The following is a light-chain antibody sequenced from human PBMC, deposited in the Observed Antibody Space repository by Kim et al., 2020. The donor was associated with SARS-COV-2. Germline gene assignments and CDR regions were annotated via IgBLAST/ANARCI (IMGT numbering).Light chain of an antibody. Sequence: VSPGERAPLSCRASQSVSNNLDWYQQKPGQAPRLLIYGASTRATDIPARFSGSGSGTEFTLTITSLQSEDFAVYYCQQYNNWPPYTFGQGTKLEI. CDR2: GAS. CDR1: QSVSNN. V-gene: IGKV3-15*01. J-gene: IGKJ2*01. CDR3: QQYNNWPPYT.